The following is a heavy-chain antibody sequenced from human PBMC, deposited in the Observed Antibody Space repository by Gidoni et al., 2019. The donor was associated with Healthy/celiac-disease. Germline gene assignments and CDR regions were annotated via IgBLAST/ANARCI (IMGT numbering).Heavy chain of an antibody. V-gene: IGHV4-30-4*01. D-gene: IGHD3-10*01. CDR2: IYYSGST. Sequence: QVQLQESGPGLAKPSQTLSLTCTVSGGSISRGDYYWSWTRQPPGKGLEWIGYIYYSGSTYYNPSLKSRVTISVDTSKSQFSLKLSSVTAADTAVYYCAREGVWFGERGWFDPWGQGTLVTVSS. CDR3: AREGVWFGERGWFDP. J-gene: IGHJ5*02. CDR1: GGSISRGDYY.